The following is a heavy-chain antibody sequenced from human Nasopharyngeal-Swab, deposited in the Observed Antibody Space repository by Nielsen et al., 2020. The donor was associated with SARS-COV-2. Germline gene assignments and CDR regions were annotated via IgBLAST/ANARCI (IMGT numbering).Heavy chain of an antibody. CDR3: ARGDKRKAPRDYSYYYYMDV. CDR2: INDSGST. V-gene: IGHV4-34*01. D-gene: IGHD2-21*01. Sequence: WIRQPPGKGLEWIGEINDSGSTNYNPSLKSRVTISVGTSKNQFSLKLRSVTAADTAVYYRARGDKRKAPRDYSYYYYMDVWGKGTTVTVSS. J-gene: IGHJ6*03.